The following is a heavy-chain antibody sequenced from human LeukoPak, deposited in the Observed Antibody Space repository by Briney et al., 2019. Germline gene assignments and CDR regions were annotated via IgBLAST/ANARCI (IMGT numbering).Heavy chain of an antibody. CDR3: ARGPFGITSYYYMDV. CDR2: INTNTGNP. Sequence: GASVKVSCKASGYTFTSYAMNWVRQAPGQGLEWMGWINTNTGNPTYAQGFTGRFVFSLDTSVSTAYLQISSLKAEDTAVYYCARGPFGITSYYYMDVWGKGTTVTISS. D-gene: IGHD3-10*01. V-gene: IGHV7-4-1*02. CDR1: GYTFTSYA. J-gene: IGHJ6*03.